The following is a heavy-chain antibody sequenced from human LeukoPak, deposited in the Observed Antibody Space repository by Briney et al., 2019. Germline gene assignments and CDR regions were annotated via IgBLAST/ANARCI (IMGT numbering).Heavy chain of an antibody. CDR3: ARDRERWLQLGYFDY. CDR1: GYTFTSYY. V-gene: IGHV1-46*01. Sequence: ASVKVSCKASGYTFTSYYMHWVRQAPGQGLEWMGIINPSGGSTSYAQKFQGRVTMTRDTSTSTVYMELSSRRSEDTAVYYCARDRERWLQLGYFDYWGQGTLVTVSS. CDR2: INPSGGST. D-gene: IGHD5-24*01. J-gene: IGHJ4*02.